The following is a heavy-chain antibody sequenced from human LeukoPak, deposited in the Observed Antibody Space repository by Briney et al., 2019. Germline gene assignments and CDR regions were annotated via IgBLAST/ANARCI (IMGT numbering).Heavy chain of an antibody. CDR2: IYYSGST. J-gene: IGHJ5*02. Sequence: SETLSLTCTVSGGSISSYYWSWIRQPPGKGLEWIGYIYYSGSTNYNPSLKSRVTISVDTSKNRFSLKLSSVTAADTAVYYCARDTMVRGVINANWFDPWGQGTLVTVSS. CDR3: ARDTMVRGVINANWFDP. D-gene: IGHD3-10*01. CDR1: GGSISSYY. V-gene: IGHV4-59*01.